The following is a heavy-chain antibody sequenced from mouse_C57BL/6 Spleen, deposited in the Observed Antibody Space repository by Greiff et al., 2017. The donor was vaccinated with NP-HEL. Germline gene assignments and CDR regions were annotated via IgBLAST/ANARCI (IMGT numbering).Heavy chain of an antibody. V-gene: IGHV1-72*01. CDR2: IDPNSGGT. CDR1: GYTFTSYW. J-gene: IGHJ4*01. Sequence: QVQLQQPGAELVKPGASVKLSCKASGYTFTSYWMHWVKQRPGRGLEWIGRIDPNSGGTKYNEKFKSKATLTVDTPSSTAYMQLSSLTSEYSAVYYCSEGNYGHAMDYWGQGTSVTVSS. D-gene: IGHD2-1*01. CDR3: SEGNYGHAMDY.